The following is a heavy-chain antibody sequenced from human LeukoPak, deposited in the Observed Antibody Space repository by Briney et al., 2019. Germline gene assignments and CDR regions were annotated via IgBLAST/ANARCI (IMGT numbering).Heavy chain of an antibody. CDR1: GYTLTELS. Sequence: ASVKVSCKVSGYTLTELSMHWVRQAPGKGLEWMGGFDPEDGETIYAQKFQGRVTMTEDTSTDTAYMELSSLRSEDTAVYYCATESGSGSYLAPFGYYYGMDVWGQGTTVTVSS. D-gene: IGHD3-10*01. CDR2: FDPEDGET. V-gene: IGHV1-24*01. CDR3: ATESGSGSYLAPFGYYYGMDV. J-gene: IGHJ6*02.